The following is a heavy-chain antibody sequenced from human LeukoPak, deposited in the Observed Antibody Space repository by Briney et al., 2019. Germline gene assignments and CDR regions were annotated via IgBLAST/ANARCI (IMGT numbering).Heavy chain of an antibody. CDR2: ISWNSGSI. D-gene: IGHD4-23*01. Sequence: GGSLRLSCAASGFTFDDYAMHWVRLAPGKGLEWVSGISWNSGSIGYADSVKGRFTISRDNAKNSVYLQMNSLRAEDTALYYCAKDEEYDYGGNFQHWGQGTLVTVSS. CDR3: AKDEEYDYGGNFQH. J-gene: IGHJ1*01. V-gene: IGHV3-9*01. CDR1: GFTFDDYA.